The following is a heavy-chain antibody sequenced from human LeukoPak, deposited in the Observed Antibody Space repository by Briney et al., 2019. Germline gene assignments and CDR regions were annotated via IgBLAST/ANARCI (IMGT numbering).Heavy chain of an antibody. Sequence: AGTLRLSCAASGFTFSSYAMSWVRQAPGKGLEWVSAVSGSGGSTYYADSVKRRFTISRDSSKKTLYLQMNSLRADVAAGYYCAKFGSGRQFELPSKTTFDCWGQGTLVTVSS. CDR2: VSGSGGST. CDR3: AKFGSGRQFELPSKTTFDC. V-gene: IGHV3-23*01. J-gene: IGHJ4*02. CDR1: GFTFSSYA. D-gene: IGHD3-10*01.